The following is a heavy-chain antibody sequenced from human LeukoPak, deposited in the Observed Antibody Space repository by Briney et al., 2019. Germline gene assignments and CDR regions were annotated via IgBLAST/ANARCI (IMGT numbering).Heavy chain of an antibody. Sequence: PGGSLRLSCAASDFTFSSYWMHWVRQAPGEGLVWVSRISGDESSTNYADSVKGRFTISRDISTDTLWLQMDSLRTEDTAVYYCAKGPLRGTAAAIDYWGQGTLVTVSS. CDR2: ISGDESST. CDR3: AKGPLRGTAAAIDY. J-gene: IGHJ4*02. CDR1: DFTFSSYW. D-gene: IGHD2-2*01. V-gene: IGHV3-74*01.